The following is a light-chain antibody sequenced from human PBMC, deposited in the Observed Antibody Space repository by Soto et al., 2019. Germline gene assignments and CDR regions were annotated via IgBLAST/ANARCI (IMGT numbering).Light chain of an antibody. Sequence: DIVLTQSPATLSLSPRERATHSCRASRSVPSAYLAWSQHKPGQAPRPLIFGASNRATGIPDRFSGSGSGTDFTLTIIRLDPEDFAVEYWQQLGASPYTFGLGTKLEIK. CDR2: GAS. CDR1: RSVPSAY. CDR3: QQLGASPYT. V-gene: IGKV3-20*01. J-gene: IGKJ2*01.